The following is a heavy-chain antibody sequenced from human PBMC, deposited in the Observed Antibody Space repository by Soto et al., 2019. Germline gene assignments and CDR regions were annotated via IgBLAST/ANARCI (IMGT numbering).Heavy chain of an antibody. CDR2: INQDGSDK. CDR1: GLTLSRYW. CDR3: ARRHYGMED. Sequence: EVHPVESGGGLVQPGGSLRLSCAVSGLTLSRYWMSWVRQAPGKGLEWVANINQDGSDKNYLDSVKGRFTVSRDNAKNSLYLQMNGLRVEDTAVYCCARRHYGMEDWGQGTTVTVSS. V-gene: IGHV3-7*05. J-gene: IGHJ6*02.